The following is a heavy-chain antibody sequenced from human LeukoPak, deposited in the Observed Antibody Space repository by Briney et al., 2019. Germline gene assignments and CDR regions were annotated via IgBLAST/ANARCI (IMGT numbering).Heavy chain of an antibody. CDR2: VNGDGTTT. J-gene: IGHJ4*02. CDR1: GFTLSSYW. D-gene: IGHD5-18*01. Sequence: GGSLRLSCAASGFTLSSYWMHWVRQPPGKGLVWVSRVNGDGTTTTYADSVKGRFTISKDNAKNTLYLQVNSLRAEDTAVYYCARGPRYSFGSAFDYWGQGTLVTVSS. CDR3: ARGPRYSFGSAFDY. V-gene: IGHV3-74*01.